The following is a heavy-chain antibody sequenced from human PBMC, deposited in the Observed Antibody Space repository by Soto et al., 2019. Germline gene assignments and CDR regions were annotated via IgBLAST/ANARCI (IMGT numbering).Heavy chain of an antibody. D-gene: IGHD3-22*01. Sequence: GGSLRLSCTASGFTFGDYAVSWFRQAPGKGLEWVGFIRSKAYGGTTEYAASVKGRFTISRDESKSIAYLQMNSLKTEDTAVYYCTRTNRLYYYDSSGYYDYYYYGMDVWGQGTTVTVSS. CDR3: TRTNRLYYYDSSGYYDYYYYGMDV. CDR1: GFTFGDYA. CDR2: IRSKAYGGTT. V-gene: IGHV3-49*03. J-gene: IGHJ6*02.